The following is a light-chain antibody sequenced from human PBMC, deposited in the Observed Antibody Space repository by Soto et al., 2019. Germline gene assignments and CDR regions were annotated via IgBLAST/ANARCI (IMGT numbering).Light chain of an antibody. J-gene: IGLJ3*02. Sequence: QLVLTQSPSASASLGASVKLTCTLSSGHSSYAIAWHQQQPEKGPRYLMKLNSDGSHSKGDGIPDRFSGSSSGAERYLTISSLQSEDEADYYCQTWGTVDGVFGGGTKLTVL. CDR3: QTWGTVDGV. CDR2: LNSDGSH. V-gene: IGLV4-69*01. CDR1: SGHSSYA.